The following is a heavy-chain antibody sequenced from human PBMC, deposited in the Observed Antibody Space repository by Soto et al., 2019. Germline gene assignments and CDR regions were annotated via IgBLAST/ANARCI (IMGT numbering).Heavy chain of an antibody. V-gene: IGHV5-10-1*01. J-gene: IGHJ6*02. CDR1: GYSFTSYW. Sequence: GESLKISCKGSGYSFTSYWIGWVRQMPGKGLEWMGRIDPSDSYTNYSPSFQGHVTISADKSISTAYLQWSSLKASDTAMYYCARHNRIQLWPDYYYYGMDVWGQGTTVTVSS. CDR3: ARHNRIQLWPDYYYYGMDV. D-gene: IGHD5-18*01. CDR2: IDPSDSYT.